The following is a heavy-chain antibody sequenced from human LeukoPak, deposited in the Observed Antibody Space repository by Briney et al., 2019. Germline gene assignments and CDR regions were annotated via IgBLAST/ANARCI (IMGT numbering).Heavy chain of an antibody. CDR1: GFTFSSYS. CDR3: ARDAIVATIPNDY. J-gene: IGHJ4*02. CDR2: ISSSSSYI. D-gene: IGHD5-12*01. V-gene: IGHV3-21*01. Sequence: GGSLRLSCAASGFTFSSYSMNWVRQAPGKGLEWVSSISSSSSYIYYADSVKGRFTISRDNAKNSLYLQMNSLRAEEKAVYYCARDAIVATIPNDYWGQGTLVTVSS.